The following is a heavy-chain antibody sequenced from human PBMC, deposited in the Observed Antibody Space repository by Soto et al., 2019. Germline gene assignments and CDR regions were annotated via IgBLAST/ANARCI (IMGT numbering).Heavy chain of an antibody. Sequence: EVQVVESGGGLVQPGGSLRLSCAASGFTFSSYSMNWVRQAPGKGLEWLSYISGDRKTIYYADSVKGRFTISRDNAKNLMYLQMNSLRGEDTAVYYCARGGSYVPFDYWGQGTLVTVSS. D-gene: IGHD1-26*01. V-gene: IGHV3-48*01. CDR2: ISGDRKTI. J-gene: IGHJ4*02. CDR1: GFTFSSYS. CDR3: ARGGSYVPFDY.